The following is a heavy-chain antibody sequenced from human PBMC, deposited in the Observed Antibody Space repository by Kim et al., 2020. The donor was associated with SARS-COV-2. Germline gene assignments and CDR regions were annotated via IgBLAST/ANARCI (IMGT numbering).Heavy chain of an antibody. CDR3: ARMGYYGSGSYYLDYYYGMDV. V-gene: IGHV4-34*01. CDR1: GGSFSGYY. Sequence: SETLSLTCAVYGGSFSGYYWSWIRQPPGKGLEWIGEINHSGSTNYNPSLKSRVTISVDTSKNQFSLKLSSVTAADTAVYYCARMGYYGSGSYYLDYYYGMDVWGQGTTVTVSS. D-gene: IGHD3-10*01. CDR2: INHSGST. J-gene: IGHJ6*02.